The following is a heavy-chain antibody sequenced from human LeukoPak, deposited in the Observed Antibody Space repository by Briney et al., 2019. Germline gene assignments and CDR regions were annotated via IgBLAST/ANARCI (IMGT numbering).Heavy chain of an antibody. V-gene: IGHV3-23*01. J-gene: IGHJ4*02. D-gene: IGHD3-9*01. CDR1: GFTVSSNY. CDR3: AKGPSLTGYYYPALLDY. CDR2: ISGSGGST. Sequence: GGSLRLSCAASGFTVSSNYMSWVRQAPGKGLEWVSVISGSGGSTYYADSVKGRFTISRDNSKNTLYLQMNSLRAEDTAVYYCAKGPSLTGYYYPALLDYWGQGTLVTVSS.